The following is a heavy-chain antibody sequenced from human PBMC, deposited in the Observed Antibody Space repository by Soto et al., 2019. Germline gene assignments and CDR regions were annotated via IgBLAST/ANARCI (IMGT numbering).Heavy chain of an antibody. J-gene: IGHJ5*02. V-gene: IGHV3-23*01. CDR1: GFTFSSYA. Sequence: GGSLRLSCAASGFTFSSYAMSWVRQAPGKGLEWVSSISGGGGSTYYAESVKGRFTISRDNSKNTLYLQMNSLRAEDTAVYYCASTVGIAAAGTVPWGQGTLVTVSS. D-gene: IGHD6-13*01. CDR3: ASTVGIAAAGTVP. CDR2: ISGGGGST.